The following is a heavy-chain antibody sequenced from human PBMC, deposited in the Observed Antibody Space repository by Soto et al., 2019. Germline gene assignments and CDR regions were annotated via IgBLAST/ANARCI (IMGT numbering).Heavy chain of an antibody. CDR1: GGSISSGGYY. Sequence: QVQLQESGPGLVKPSQTLSLTCTVSGGSISSGGYYWSWIRQHPGKGLEWIGYISYRGSTYYNPSLGSRVTLSVDTSKNQFSLKLSSVTAADTAVYYCARDALSRDSIWGQGTRFTVSS. J-gene: IGHJ4*02. CDR2: ISYRGST. V-gene: IGHV4-31*03. CDR3: ARDALSRDSI. D-gene: IGHD3-22*01.